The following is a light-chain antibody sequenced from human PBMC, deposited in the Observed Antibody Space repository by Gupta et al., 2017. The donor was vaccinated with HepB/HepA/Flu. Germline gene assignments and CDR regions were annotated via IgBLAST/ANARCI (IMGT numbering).Light chain of an antibody. Sequence: ERLMTQSPATLSVSPGERATLSCRASQSVFSSLAWYQQKPGQAPRLLIYGASTRATGIPARFSGSGSGTEFTLTISSLQPEDFAVYYCQQYNNWPRTFGQGTKVEIK. CDR3: QQYNNWPRT. CDR1: QSVFSS. CDR2: GAS. V-gene: IGKV3-15*01. J-gene: IGKJ1*01.